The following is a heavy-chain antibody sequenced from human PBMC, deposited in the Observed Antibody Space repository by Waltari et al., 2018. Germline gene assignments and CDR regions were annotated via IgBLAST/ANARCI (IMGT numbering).Heavy chain of an antibody. CDR3: ARDYYGSGRFDY. Sequence: QVQLVQSGAEVKKPGSSVKVSCKASGGNFSSYAISWVRQAPGQGLEGMGGIIPRFETANYAQKFQGRGTITADESTSTAYRELSSLRSEDTAVYYCARDYYGSGRFDYWGQGTLVTVSS. CDR1: GGNFSSYA. CDR2: IIPRFETA. J-gene: IGHJ4*02. D-gene: IGHD3-10*01. V-gene: IGHV1-69*13.